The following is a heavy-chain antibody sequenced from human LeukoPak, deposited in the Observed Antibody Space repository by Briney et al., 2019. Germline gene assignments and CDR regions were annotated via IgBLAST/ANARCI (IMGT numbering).Heavy chain of an antibody. CDR1: GDSFSHFY. CDR3: ARGVVAAAGRTFDF. D-gene: IGHD6-13*01. J-gene: IGHJ4*02. Sequence: SETLSLTCTVSGDSFSHFYWSWIRQPPGKGLEWIGYIYNSGSTNYNPSLKSRVTISLDTSKNQFSLKLSSVTAADTAVYYCARGVVAAAGRTFDFWGQGTLVTVSS. V-gene: IGHV4-59*01. CDR2: IYNSGST.